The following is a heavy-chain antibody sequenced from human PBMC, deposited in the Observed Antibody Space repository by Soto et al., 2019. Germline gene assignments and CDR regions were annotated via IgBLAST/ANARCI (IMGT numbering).Heavy chain of an antibody. D-gene: IGHD6-19*01. J-gene: IGHJ5*02. CDR3: AEYREVSSGQHHTNWFYP. Sequence: SETLSLTCTVSGGSISSYYWSWIRQPPGKGLEWIGYIYYSGSTNYNPSLKSRVTISVDTSKNQFSLKLSSVTAADTAVYYCAEYREVSSGQHHTNWFYPCGQRTPVTVSS. V-gene: IGHV4-59*08. CDR1: GGSISSYY. CDR2: IYYSGST.